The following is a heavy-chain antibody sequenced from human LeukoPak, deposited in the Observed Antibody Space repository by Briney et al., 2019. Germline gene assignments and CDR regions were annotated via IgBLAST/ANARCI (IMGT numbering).Heavy chain of an antibody. CDR1: EFTFSIYE. Sequence: GGSLRLSCVASEFTFSIYEMNWVRQAPGKGLEWVSYIIQSGSTVYYADSVKGRFTISRDNAKNSLYLQMNSLRAEDTAVYYCARERQSCGGDCSDYWGQGTLVTVSS. D-gene: IGHD2-21*01. CDR2: IIQSGSTV. J-gene: IGHJ4*02. V-gene: IGHV3-48*03. CDR3: ARERQSCGGDCSDY.